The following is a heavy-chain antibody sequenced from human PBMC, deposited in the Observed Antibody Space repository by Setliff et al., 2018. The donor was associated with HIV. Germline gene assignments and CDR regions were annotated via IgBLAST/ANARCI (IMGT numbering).Heavy chain of an antibody. D-gene: IGHD5-12*01. CDR3: ARRRDGYNSAPWRNDY. V-gene: IGHV4-38-2*01. Sequence: SETLSLTCAVSGYSISSGYYWGWIRQPPGKGLEWIGSMYYSGSTYYNSSLKSRVTISADTSKKQFSLKLRSVTAADTAVYYCARRRDGYNSAPWRNDYWGQGTLVTVSS. J-gene: IGHJ4*02. CDR2: MYYSGST. CDR1: GYSISSGYY.